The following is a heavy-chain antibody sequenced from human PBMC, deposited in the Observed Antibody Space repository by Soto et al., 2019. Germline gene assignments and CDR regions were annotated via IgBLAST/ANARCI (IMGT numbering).Heavy chain of an antibody. J-gene: IGHJ4*02. CDR1: GFTFDDYA. CDR3: VKDSESSGYLTHLDY. CDR2: LTWNGKVL. V-gene: IGHV3-9*01. D-gene: IGHD3-22*01. Sequence: EVQLAESGGALVQPGRSLRLSCVASGFTFDDYAIHWVRQTPGKGLEWVSGLTWNGKVLGYADSVKGRFTISRDNAKNSLYLEMNSLRPEDTALYYCVKDSESSGYLTHLDYWGQGTLVTVSS.